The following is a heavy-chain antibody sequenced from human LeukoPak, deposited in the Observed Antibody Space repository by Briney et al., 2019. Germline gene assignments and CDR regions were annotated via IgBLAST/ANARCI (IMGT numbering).Heavy chain of an antibody. J-gene: IGHJ4*02. D-gene: IGHD6-6*01. CDR1: GFTFSSYG. Sequence: GGSLRLSCSASGFTFSSYGMSWVRQAPGKGLEWVSAVSDNGRDTYYADSVKGRFTISKDNSKNTLFLQVNSLRAEDTAVYYCAKRVPYSSSSVYFDSWGQGTLVTVSS. CDR2: VSDNGRDT. CDR3: AKRVPYSSSSVYFDS. V-gene: IGHV3-23*01.